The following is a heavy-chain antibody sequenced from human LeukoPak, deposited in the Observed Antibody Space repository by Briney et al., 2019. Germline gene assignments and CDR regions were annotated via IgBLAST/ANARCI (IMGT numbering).Heavy chain of an antibody. CDR1: GLTFNTYD. CDR2: IGGAGDTT. V-gene: IGHV3-23*01. J-gene: IGHJ4*02. Sequence: PGGSLRLSCAASGLTFNTYDMNWFRQGPAKGLEWVSSIGGAGDTTDYADSVEGRFTISRDNSKNTVFLEMNSLRAEDTGVYYCAKGFVAGTENYFDSWGQGTLVTVSS. CDR3: AKGFVAGTENYFDS. D-gene: IGHD1-1*01.